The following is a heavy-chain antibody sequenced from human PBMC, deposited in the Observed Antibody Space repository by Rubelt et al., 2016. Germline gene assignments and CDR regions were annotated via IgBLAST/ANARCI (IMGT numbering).Heavy chain of an antibody. J-gene: IGHJ5*02. D-gene: IGHD4-17*01. CDR2: IYYSGGT. Sequence: QLQLQESGPGLVKPSETLSLTCTVSGGSISSSSYYWGWIRQPPGKGLEWIGSIYYSGGTFYNPSLRSRVTISVDTSKNRFSLKLSSVTAADTAVYYCARSSRPYGDYGFDPWGQGTLVTVSS. CDR3: ARSSRPYGDYGFDP. V-gene: IGHV4-39*07. CDR1: GGSISSSSYY.